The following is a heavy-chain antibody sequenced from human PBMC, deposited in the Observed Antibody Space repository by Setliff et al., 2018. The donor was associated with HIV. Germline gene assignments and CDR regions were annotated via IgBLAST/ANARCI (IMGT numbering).Heavy chain of an antibody. J-gene: IGHJ4*02. CDR3: ASSLRFLEWLLSSFDY. CDR1: GGTFSSFS. CDR2: IIPAFGTA. D-gene: IGHD3-3*01. Sequence: VKVSCKASGGTFSSFSISWMRQAPGQGLEWVGRIIPAFGTANYAQKFQGRVTITADKSTSTAYMELSSLRSEDTAVYYCASSLRFLEWLLSSFDYWGQGTLVT. V-gene: IGHV1-69*06.